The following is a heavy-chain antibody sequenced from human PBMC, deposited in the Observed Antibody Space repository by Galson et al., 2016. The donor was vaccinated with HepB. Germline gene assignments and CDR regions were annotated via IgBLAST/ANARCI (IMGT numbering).Heavy chain of an antibody. J-gene: IGHJ5*02. CDR1: GYSFTSYD. CDR3: ARAMTVIGVVGNWIDP. CDR2: MNPNSANT. V-gene: IGHV1-8*01. D-gene: IGHD3-22*01. Sequence: SVKVSCKASGYSFTSYDINWVRQATGQGLEWMGWMNPNSANTGYAQKFQGRVTMTRNTSISTAYMELGSLRSDDTAVYYCARAMTVIGVVGNWIDPWGQGTLVTVSS.